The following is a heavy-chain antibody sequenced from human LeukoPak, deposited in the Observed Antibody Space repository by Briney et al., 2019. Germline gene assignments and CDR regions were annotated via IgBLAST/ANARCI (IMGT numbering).Heavy chain of an antibody. CDR3: AKDFDIVLMVPILGDY. V-gene: IGHV3-23*01. D-gene: IGHD2-8*01. CDR1: GFTFSSYA. CDR2: ISGSGGST. J-gene: IGHJ4*02. Sequence: GGSLRLSCAASGFTFSSYAMSWVRQAPGKGLEWVSAISGSGGSTYYADSVKGRFTISRDNSKNTLYLRMNSLRAEDTAVYYCAKDFDIVLMVPILGDYWGQGTLVTVSS.